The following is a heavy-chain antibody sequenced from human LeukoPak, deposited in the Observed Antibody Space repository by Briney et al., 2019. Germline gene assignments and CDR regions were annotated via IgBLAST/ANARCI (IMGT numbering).Heavy chain of an antibody. D-gene: IGHD1-14*01. CDR1: GYTFTSYY. J-gene: IGHJ2*01. CDR2: INPSGGST. CDR3: ARAGGGRYWYFDL. Sequence: VASVKVSCKASGYTFTSYYMHWVRQAPGQGLEWMGIINPSGGSTSYAQKFQGRVTMTRDTSTSTVYMELSSLGSEDTAVYYCARAGGGRYWYFDLWGRGTLVTVSS. V-gene: IGHV1-46*01.